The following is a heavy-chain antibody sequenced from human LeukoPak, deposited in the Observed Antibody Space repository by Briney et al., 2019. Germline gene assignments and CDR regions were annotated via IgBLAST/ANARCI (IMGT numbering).Heavy chain of an antibody. CDR1: GGSISTYY. J-gene: IGHJ5*02. D-gene: IGHD5-24*01. Sequence: ASETLSLTCTVSGGSISTYYWSWIRQPPGKGLEWIGYIYYNGNTNYNPSLKSRDTISVDTSKNQLSLKLNAVTAADTAVYYCAREIGDGDTNWFDPWGQGTLVTVSS. V-gene: IGHV4-59*01. CDR2: IYYNGNT. CDR3: AREIGDGDTNWFDP.